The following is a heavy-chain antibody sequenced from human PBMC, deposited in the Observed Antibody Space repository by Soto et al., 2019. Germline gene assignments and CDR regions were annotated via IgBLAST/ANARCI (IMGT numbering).Heavy chain of an antibody. D-gene: IGHD2-2*01. CDR2: INPETGGT. CDR1: GYTFTGYY. J-gene: IGHJ6*02. V-gene: IGHV1-2*02. CDR3: ARERYQVISDGMDV. Sequence: ASVKVSCKASGYTFTGYYVHWVREAPGQGLECMGWINPETGGTSYAQKFQGRVTLSRDTSINTAYLELSRLRFDDAAVYFCARERYQVISDGMDVWGQGTTVTVSS.